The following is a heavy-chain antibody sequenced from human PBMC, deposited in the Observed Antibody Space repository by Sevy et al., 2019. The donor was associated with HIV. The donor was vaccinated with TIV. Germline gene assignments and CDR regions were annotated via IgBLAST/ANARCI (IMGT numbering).Heavy chain of an antibody. CDR2: ISGSGGST. J-gene: IGHJ4*02. Sequence: GGSPRLSCAASGFTFSSYAMSWVRQAPGKGLEWVSAISGSGGSTYYADSVKGRVTISRDNSKNTLYLEMNSLRAEDTAVYYCAKGYYGSGSYYTFDYWGQGTLVTVSS. D-gene: IGHD3-10*01. V-gene: IGHV3-23*01. CDR3: AKGYYGSGSYYTFDY. CDR1: GFTFSSYA.